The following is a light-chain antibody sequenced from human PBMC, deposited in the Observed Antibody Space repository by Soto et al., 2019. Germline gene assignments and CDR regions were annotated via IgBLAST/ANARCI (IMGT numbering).Light chain of an antibody. Sequence: EIVLTQSPGTLSLSPGERATLSCRASQSVSSSYLAWYQQKPGQAPRLLIYGASSRATGIPDRFSGSGSGTDFTLTFSRLEPEDFAVYYCQQYGCSPYTFGQGTKLEIK. CDR3: QQYGCSPYT. V-gene: IGKV3-20*01. CDR1: QSVSSSY. J-gene: IGKJ2*01. CDR2: GAS.